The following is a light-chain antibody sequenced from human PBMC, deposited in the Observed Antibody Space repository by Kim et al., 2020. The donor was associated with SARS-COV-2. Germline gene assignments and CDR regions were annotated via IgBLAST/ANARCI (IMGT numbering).Light chain of an antibody. V-gene: IGLV1-44*01. CDR1: SSNIGSNT. CDR2: SNN. Sequence: GLRVTIFCSGSSSNIGSNTVNGYQQLPGTAPKLLIYSNNDRPSGVPDRFSGSKSGTSASLAISGLQSEDEADYYCAAWDDSLIGPVFGAGTKVTVL. CDR3: AAWDDSLIGPV. J-gene: IGLJ1*01.